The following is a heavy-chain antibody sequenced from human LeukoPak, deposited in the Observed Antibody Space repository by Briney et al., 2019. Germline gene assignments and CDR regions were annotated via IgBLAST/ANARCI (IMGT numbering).Heavy chain of an antibody. V-gene: IGHV3-30-3*01. CDR3: VRVPLQWLAFDY. D-gene: IGHD6-19*01. CDR2: ISYDGSNK. Sequence: PGRSLRLSCAASGFTLSTYAMHWVRQAPGKGLEWVALISYDGSNKYNEDSVKGRFTISRDHSKNTLYLQMNTLRVEDTAVYYCVRVPLQWLAFDYWGQGTLVTVSS. CDR1: GFTLSTYA. J-gene: IGHJ4*02.